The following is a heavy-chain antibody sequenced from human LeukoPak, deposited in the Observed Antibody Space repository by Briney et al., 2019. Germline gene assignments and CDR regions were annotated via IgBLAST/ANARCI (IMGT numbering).Heavy chain of an antibody. D-gene: IGHD5-18*01. V-gene: IGHV4-34*01. CDR3: ARGRGYSYGYGY. Sequence: PSETPSLTCAVYGGSFSGYYWSWIRQPPGKGLEWIGEINHSGSTNYNPSLKSRVTISVDTSKNQFSLKLSSVTAADTAVYYCARGRGYSYGYGYWGQGILVTVSS. CDR1: GGSFSGYY. CDR2: INHSGST. J-gene: IGHJ4*02.